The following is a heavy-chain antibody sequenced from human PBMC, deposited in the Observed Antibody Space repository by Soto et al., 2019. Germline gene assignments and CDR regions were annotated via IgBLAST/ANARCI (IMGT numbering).Heavy chain of an antibody. Sequence: EAQLVESGGGLVKPGGSLRLSCAASGFTFNSYTMNWVRQAPGKGLEWVSSITSSGSYIYYADSVKGRFTISRDNAKNSLYLQMYSLRAEDTAVYYCAKEVGRSYYGMDVWGQGTTVTVSS. D-gene: IGHD1-26*01. CDR3: AKEVGRSYYGMDV. CDR1: GFTFNSYT. J-gene: IGHJ6*02. CDR2: ITSSGSYI. V-gene: IGHV3-21*01.